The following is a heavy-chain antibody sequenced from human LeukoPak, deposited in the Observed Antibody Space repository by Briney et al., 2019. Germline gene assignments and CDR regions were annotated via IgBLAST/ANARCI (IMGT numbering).Heavy chain of an antibody. J-gene: IGHJ4*02. V-gene: IGHV3-23*01. CDR3: ATDSWRDY. CDR2: ISGSGGST. Sequence: GGSLRLSCAASGFTFSSYAMSGFRQAPGKGLDWVSAISGSGGSTYYADSVKGRFTISRDNSKNTLYLQMNSLRAEDTAVYYCATDSWRDYWGQGTLVTVSS. D-gene: IGHD6-13*01. CDR1: GFTFSSYA.